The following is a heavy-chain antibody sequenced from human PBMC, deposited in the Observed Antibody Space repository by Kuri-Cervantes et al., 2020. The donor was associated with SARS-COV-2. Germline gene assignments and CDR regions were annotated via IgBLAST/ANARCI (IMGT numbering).Heavy chain of an antibody. CDR2: ISGSGGST. V-gene: IGHV3-23*01. CDR1: GFTFSSYA. CDR3: ARDPNYYDSSANEGFDY. Sequence: GESLKISCAASGFTFSSYAMSWVRQAPGKGLEWVSAISGSGGSTYYADSVKGRLTISRDNSKNTLYLQMNSLRAEDTAVYYCARDPNYYDSSANEGFDYWGQGTLVTVSS. J-gene: IGHJ4*02. D-gene: IGHD3-22*01.